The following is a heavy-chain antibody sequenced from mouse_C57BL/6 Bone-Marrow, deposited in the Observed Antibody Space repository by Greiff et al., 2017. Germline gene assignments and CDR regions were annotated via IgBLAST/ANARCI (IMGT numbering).Heavy chain of an antibody. V-gene: IGHV5-2*01. Sequence: EVKVVESGGGLVQPGESLKLSCESNEYEFPSPDMSWVRKTPEKRLELVAAINSDGGSTYYPDTMERRFIISRDNTKKTLYLQRSSLRSEDTALYYCARHDYDGGGFDYWGQGTTLTVSS. CDR3: ARHDYDGGGFDY. CDR1: EYEFPSPD. J-gene: IGHJ2*01. CDR2: INSDGGST. D-gene: IGHD2-4*01.